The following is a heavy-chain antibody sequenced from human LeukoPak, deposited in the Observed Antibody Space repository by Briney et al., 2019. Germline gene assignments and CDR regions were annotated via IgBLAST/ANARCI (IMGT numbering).Heavy chain of an antibody. Sequence: GASVKVSCKASGYTFANYGISWVRQAPGQGLEWMGWISAKNGNTKYAQKLQGRVIMTTDTSTSTAYMELRSLRSDDTAVYYGATTYCSDGSCYWSSLDYWGQGTLVTVSS. CDR2: ISAKNGNT. CDR3: ATTYCSDGSCYWSSLDY. D-gene: IGHD2-15*01. J-gene: IGHJ4*02. CDR1: GYTFANYG. V-gene: IGHV1-18*01.